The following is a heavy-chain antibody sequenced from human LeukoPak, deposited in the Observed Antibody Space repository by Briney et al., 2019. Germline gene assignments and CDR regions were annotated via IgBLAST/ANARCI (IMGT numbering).Heavy chain of an antibody. CDR2: INIDGSST. Sequence: GGSLRLSCAASGFTFSSYWMHWVRQAPGKGLVWVSRINIDGSSTSYADSVKGRFTISRDNAKNTLYLQMNSLRAEDTAVYYCARGQAQQWLVSPWNYYYMDVWGKGTTVTISS. CDR3: ARGQAQQWLVSPWNYYYMDV. V-gene: IGHV3-74*01. J-gene: IGHJ6*03. CDR1: GFTFSSYW. D-gene: IGHD6-19*01.